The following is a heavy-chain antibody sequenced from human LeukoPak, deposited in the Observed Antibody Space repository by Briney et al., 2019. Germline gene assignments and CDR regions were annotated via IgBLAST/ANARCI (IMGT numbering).Heavy chain of an antibody. D-gene: IGHD2-2*01. CDR1: GGTFSSYA. Sequence: VKVSCKASGGTFSSYAISWVRQAPGQGLEWMGGIIPIFGTANYAQKFQGRVTITADESTSTAYMELSSLRSEDTAVYYCARVNCSSTSCRQAFDIWGQGTMVTVSS. V-gene: IGHV1-69*01. CDR3: ARVNCSSTSCRQAFDI. J-gene: IGHJ3*02. CDR2: IIPIFGTA.